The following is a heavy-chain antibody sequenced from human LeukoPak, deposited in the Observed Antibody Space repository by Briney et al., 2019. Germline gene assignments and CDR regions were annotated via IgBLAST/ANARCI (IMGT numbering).Heavy chain of an antibody. V-gene: IGHV1-69*05. Sequence: GASVKVSCKASGGTFSSYAISWVRQAPGQGLEWMGGIIPIFGTANYAQKFQGRVTITTDESTSTAYMELSSLRSEDTAVYYCARAYCGGDCSSGYFDYWGQGTLVTVSS. CDR3: ARAYCGGDCSSGYFDY. CDR1: GGTFSSYA. D-gene: IGHD2-21*01. CDR2: IIPIFGTA. J-gene: IGHJ4*02.